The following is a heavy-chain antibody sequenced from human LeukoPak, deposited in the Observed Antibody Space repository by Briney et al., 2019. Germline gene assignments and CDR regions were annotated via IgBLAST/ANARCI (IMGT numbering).Heavy chain of an antibody. V-gene: IGHV4-4*02. CDR1: GGSISSSNW. Sequence: SETLSLTCAVSGGSISSSNWWGWVRQPPGKGLEWIGEIYHSGSTNYNPSLKSRVTISVDKSKNQFSLKLRSVTAADTAVYYCARDRVGQQLVGRKYYYYYMDVWGKGNTVTISS. J-gene: IGHJ6*03. CDR2: IYHSGST. CDR3: ARDRVGQQLVGRKYYYYYMDV. D-gene: IGHD6-13*01.